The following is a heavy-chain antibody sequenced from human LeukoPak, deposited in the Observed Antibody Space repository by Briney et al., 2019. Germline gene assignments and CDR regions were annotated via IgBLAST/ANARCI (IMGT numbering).Heavy chain of an antibody. V-gene: IGHV3-23*01. Sequence: GGSLRLSCAASGFTLSSYAMSWVRQAPGKGLEWVSAISVSGNTYHADSVKGRFTISRDSSKNTLYLQMNSLRAEDTAVYYCAEGPYCSGGSCYSGTMLWGQGTLVTVSS. CDR1: GFTLSSYA. D-gene: IGHD2-15*01. CDR3: AEGPYCSGGSCYSGTML. CDR2: ISVSGNT. J-gene: IGHJ4*02.